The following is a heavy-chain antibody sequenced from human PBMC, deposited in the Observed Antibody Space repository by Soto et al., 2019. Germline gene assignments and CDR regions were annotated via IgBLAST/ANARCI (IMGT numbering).Heavy chain of an antibody. CDR1: GYTFTSYA. J-gene: IGHJ6*03. V-gene: IGHV1-3*01. CDR3: ARAGPQASGVVIGYYYYYMDV. CDR2: INAGNGNT. Sequence: QVQLVQSGAEVKKPGASVKVSCKASGYTFTSYAMHWVRQAPGQRLEWMGWINAGNGNTKYSQKFQGRVTITRDTSASTAYMELSSLRSEDTAVCYCARAGPQASGVVIGYYYYYMDVWGKGTTVTVSS. D-gene: IGHD3-3*01.